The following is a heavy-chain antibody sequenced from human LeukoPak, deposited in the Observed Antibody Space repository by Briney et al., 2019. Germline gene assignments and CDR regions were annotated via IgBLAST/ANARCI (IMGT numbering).Heavy chain of an antibody. V-gene: IGHV3-7*01. CDR3: ARDLSGVRGYTYGRGIDY. CDR1: GFTFSSHR. D-gene: IGHD5-18*01. Sequence: GGSLRLSCAASGFTFSSHRMSWVRQAPGKGLEWVANIEKDGSEKYYVDSVKGRFTISRDNAKTSLYLQMNSLRAEDTAVYYCARDLSGVRGYTYGRGIDYWGQGTLVTVSS. J-gene: IGHJ4*02. CDR2: IEKDGSEK.